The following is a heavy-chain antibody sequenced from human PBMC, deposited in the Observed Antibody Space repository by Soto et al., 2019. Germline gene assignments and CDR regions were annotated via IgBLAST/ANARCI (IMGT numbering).Heavy chain of an antibody. CDR3: AKEIMAAAYAKTSAFDL. V-gene: IGHV3-23*01. CDR1: GFTFSSFA. J-gene: IGHJ4*02. Sequence: ERQLLESGGGLVQPGGSRRLSCVASGFTFSSFAMGWVRQSPGTGLEWVAGVDGSGYDTSFAASVNGRFTISRDNSENTQFLHMTNLRVEDTARYYCAKEIMAAAYAKTSAFDLWGPGTVVSVS. D-gene: IGHD2-15*01. CDR2: VDGSGYDT.